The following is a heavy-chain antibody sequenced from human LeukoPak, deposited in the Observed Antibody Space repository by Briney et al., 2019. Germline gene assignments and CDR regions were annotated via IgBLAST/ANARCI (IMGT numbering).Heavy chain of an antibody. Sequence: PGGSLRLSCAASGFTFSSYAMHWVRQAPGKGLEWVAVISYDGSNKYYADSVKGRFTISRDNSKNTLYLQMNSLRAEDTAVYYCARDRQTFYDYVGGNYRFYVDYWGQGTLVTVSS. CDR3: ARDRQTFYDYVGGNYRFYVDY. CDR1: GFTFSSYA. D-gene: IGHD3-16*02. J-gene: IGHJ4*02. V-gene: IGHV3-30*04. CDR2: ISYDGSNK.